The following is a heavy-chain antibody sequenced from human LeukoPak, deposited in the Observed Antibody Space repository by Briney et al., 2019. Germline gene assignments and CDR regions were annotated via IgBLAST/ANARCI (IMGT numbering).Heavy chain of an antibody. D-gene: IGHD1-1*01. V-gene: IGHV3-23*01. CDR2: ISGSGGRT. J-gene: IGHJ6*03. CDR1: GFPFSRFA. CDR3: AKRSGRGSNSPYYYYYYMDV. Sequence: GGSLRLSCAASGFPFSRFATSWVPHAPGKGLEWVSDISGSGGRTFYADSVKGRFTISRDNSKNAVYLQMNSLRAEDTAGYYSAKRSGRGSNSPYYYYYYMDVWRKATKATVPS.